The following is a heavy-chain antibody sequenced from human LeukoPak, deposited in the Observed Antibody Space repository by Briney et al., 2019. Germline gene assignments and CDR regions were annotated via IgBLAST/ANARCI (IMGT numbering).Heavy chain of an antibody. J-gene: IGHJ3*02. V-gene: IGHV4-4*08. CDR3: ALTGFYQDDAFDI. CDR1: GDSISSYS. CDR2: IYNSGNT. D-gene: IGHD3-9*01. Sequence: SETLSLTCTVSGDSISSYSWSWIRQPPGKGLEWIGDIYNSGNTNYNPSLKSRVTISVDTSKKQFSLKVSSVTAADTAVYYCALTGFYQDDAFDIWGQGTMVTVSS.